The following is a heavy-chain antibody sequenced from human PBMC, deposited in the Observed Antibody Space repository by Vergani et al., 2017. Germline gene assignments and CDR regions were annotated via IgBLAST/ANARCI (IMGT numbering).Heavy chain of an antibody. J-gene: IGHJ4*02. CDR2: INPRGGST. D-gene: IGHD6-19*01. CDR1: GYPFTSYY. CDR3: ARAMTVAVALSGSDY. Sequence: QVQLVQSGAEVKKPGASVKVSCKSSGYPFTSYYMHWVRQAPGQGLEWMGIINPRGGSTSYAQKFQGRVTMTRDTSTSTVYMELSSLRSEDTAVSYCARAMTVAVALSGSDYWGQGTLVTVSS. V-gene: IGHV1-46*01.